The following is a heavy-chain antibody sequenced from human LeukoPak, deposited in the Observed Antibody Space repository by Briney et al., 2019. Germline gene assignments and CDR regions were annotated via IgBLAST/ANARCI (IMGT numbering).Heavy chain of an antibody. CDR3: ARGEAHSGGLHDINSGSSHFDY. D-gene: IGHD1-26*01. V-gene: IGHV4-34*01. CDR2: INHSGST. Sequence: SETLSLTCAVYGGSFSGYYWSWIRQPPGKGLEWIGEINHSGSTNYNPSLKSRVTISADTSKNQFSLKLSSVTAADTAVYYCARGEAHSGGLHDINSGSSHFDYWGQGTLVTVSS. CDR1: GGSFSGYY. J-gene: IGHJ4*02.